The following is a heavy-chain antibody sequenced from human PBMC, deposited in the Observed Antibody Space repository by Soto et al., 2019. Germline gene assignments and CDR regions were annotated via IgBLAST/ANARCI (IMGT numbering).Heavy chain of an antibody. V-gene: IGHV3-7*03. CDR2: IKKDGTEK. Sequence: GGSLRLSCADSGFTFSGYWMTWVRQAPGKGLEWVADIKKDGTEKYYVDSVKGRFTISRDNDKKSVYLQINGLTVEDTAVYRCARGPSYSDYSNDWFFDSWGQGALVNVYS. J-gene: IGHJ4*02. CDR3: ARGPSYSDYSNDWFFDS. D-gene: IGHD3-9*01. CDR1: GFTFSGYW.